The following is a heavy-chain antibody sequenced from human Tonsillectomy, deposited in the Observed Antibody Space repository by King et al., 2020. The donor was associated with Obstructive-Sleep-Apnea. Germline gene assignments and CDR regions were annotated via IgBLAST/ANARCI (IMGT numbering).Heavy chain of an antibody. D-gene: IGHD4-17*01. V-gene: IGHV3-23*04. Sequence: VQLVESGGGLVQPGGSLRLSCAASGFTFSSYAMSWVRQAPGKGLEWVSAISCSGGSTYYADSVKGRFTISRDNSKNKLYLQMNSLRAEDTAVYYCAKKGVDLTTENDYWGQGTLVTVSS. CDR2: ISCSGGST. J-gene: IGHJ4*02. CDR3: AKKGVDLTTENDY. CDR1: GFTFSSYA.